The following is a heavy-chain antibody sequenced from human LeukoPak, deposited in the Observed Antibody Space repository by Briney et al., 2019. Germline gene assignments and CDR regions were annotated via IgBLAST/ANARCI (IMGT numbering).Heavy chain of an antibody. Sequence: SETLSLTCTVSGDSFSSYHWSWLRQPPGKGLEWIGYISSSGSTSNNPSPKSRVTMSVDTSKNQFSLKLRSVTAADTAVYYCARVGRGDHSWGSYYCDHWGQGTLVSVPS. CDR2: ISSSGST. J-gene: IGHJ4*02. CDR1: GDSFSSYH. CDR3: ARVGRGDHSWGSYYCDH. V-gene: IGHV4-59*13. D-gene: IGHD3-16*01.